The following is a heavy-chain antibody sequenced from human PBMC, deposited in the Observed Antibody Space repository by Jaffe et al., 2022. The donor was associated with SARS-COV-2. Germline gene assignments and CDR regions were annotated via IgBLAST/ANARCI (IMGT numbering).Heavy chain of an antibody. CDR1: GGSLSDYY. D-gene: IGHD3-16*02. V-gene: IGHV4-34*01. J-gene: IGHJ6*03. CDR3: ARRGRSKTIIGDYYYHYMDV. Sequence: QVQLQQWGAGLLKPSETLSLSCAVYGGSLSDYYWSWIRQPPGKGLEWIEEINHSGSTNFNPSLKSRVTVSVDTSKNQFSLKLTSVTAADTAVYYCARRGRSKTIIGDYYYHYMDVWGKGITVTVSS. CDR2: INHSGST.